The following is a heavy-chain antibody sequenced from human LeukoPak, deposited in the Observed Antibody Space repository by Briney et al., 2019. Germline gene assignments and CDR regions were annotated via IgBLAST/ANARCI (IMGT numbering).Heavy chain of an antibody. Sequence: GRSLRLSCTTSGFTFGDYAMTWVRQVPGKGLEWVGFIRNKAYGETTEYAASVKGRFTISRDDSKSIAYLQMNSLKTEDTAVYYCSRVAFWVQNSDFWSGYPDYWGQGTLVTVSS. CDR3: SRVAFWVQNSDFWSGYPDY. J-gene: IGHJ4*02. V-gene: IGHV3-49*04. CDR1: GFTFGDYA. D-gene: IGHD3-3*01. CDR2: IRNKAYGETT.